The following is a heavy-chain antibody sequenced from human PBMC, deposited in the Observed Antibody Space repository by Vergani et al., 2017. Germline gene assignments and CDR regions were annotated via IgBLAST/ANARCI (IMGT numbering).Heavy chain of an antibody. Sequence: QITLKESGPTLVKPTQTLTLTCTFSGFSLSTSGVGVGWIRQPPGKALEWLALIYWDDDKPYSPALKSRLTITKDTSKNQVVLTMTNMDPVDTATYYCAHLLGYCSGGSCYFEYCQHWGQGTLVTVSS. CDR2: IYWDDDK. CDR3: AHLLGYCSGGSCYFEYCQH. CDR1: GFSLSTSGVG. D-gene: IGHD2-15*01. J-gene: IGHJ1*01. V-gene: IGHV2-5*02.